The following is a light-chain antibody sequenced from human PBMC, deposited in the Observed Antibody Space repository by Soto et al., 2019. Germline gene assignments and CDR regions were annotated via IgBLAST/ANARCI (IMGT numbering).Light chain of an antibody. CDR3: TSYVGNDIWV. J-gene: IGLJ3*02. V-gene: IGLV2-8*01. CDR1: SNNLGAYKY. Sequence: QSALTQPPSASGSPGQSVTISCTGTSNNLGAYKYVSWYQQYPGKAPKLMIYEVTKRPSGVPDRFSGSKSGNTASLTVSGLQAEDEADYYCTSYVGNDIWVFGGGTKLTVL. CDR2: EVT.